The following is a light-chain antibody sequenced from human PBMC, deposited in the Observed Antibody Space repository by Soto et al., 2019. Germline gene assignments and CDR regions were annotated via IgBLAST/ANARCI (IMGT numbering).Light chain of an antibody. CDR1: QSVLYSSDNKNY. J-gene: IGKJ1*01. CDR2: WAS. Sequence: DIVMTQSPDSLAVSLGERATINCKSSQSVLYSSDNKNYFGWFQQKQGQPPKLLIYWASTRESGVPDRFSGSGSGTDFTLTISSLQAEDVAVYYCQQYYSIPRTFGQGTKVEIK. V-gene: IGKV4-1*01. CDR3: QQYYSIPRT.